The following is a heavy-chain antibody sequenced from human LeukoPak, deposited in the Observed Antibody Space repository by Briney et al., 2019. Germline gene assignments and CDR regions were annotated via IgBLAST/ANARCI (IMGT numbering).Heavy chain of an antibody. V-gene: IGHV3-23*01. D-gene: IGHD3-22*01. CDR1: GFTFSSYG. CDR3: AKGDSSGYPYYFDY. CDR2: ISGSGGST. Sequence: GGSLRLSCAASGFTFSSYGMHWVRQAPGKGLEWVSAISGSGGSTYYADSVKGRFTISRDNSKNTLYLQMNSLRAEDTAVYYCAKGDSSGYPYYFDYWGQGTLVTVSS. J-gene: IGHJ4*02.